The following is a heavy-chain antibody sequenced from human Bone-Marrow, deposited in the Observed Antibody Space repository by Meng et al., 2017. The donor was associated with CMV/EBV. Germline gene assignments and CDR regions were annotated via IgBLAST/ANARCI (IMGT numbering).Heavy chain of an antibody. CDR2: INHSGST. Sequence: GSLRLSCAVYGGSFSGYYWSWIRQPPGKGLEWIGEINHSGSTNYNPSLKSRVTISVDTSKNQFSLKLSSVTAADTAVYYCARPHCSSTSCYPAYYYYGMDVWGQGTTVTVSS. CDR1: GGSFSGYY. D-gene: IGHD2-2*01. J-gene: IGHJ6*02. CDR3: ARPHCSSTSCYPAYYYYGMDV. V-gene: IGHV4-34*01.